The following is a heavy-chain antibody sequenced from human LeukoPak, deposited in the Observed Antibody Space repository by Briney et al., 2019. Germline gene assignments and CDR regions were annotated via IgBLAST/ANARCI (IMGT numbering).Heavy chain of an antibody. D-gene: IGHD2-15*01. J-gene: IGHJ3*02. Sequence: SETLSLTWTVSGGSINSYYWSWIRQPPGKGLEWIGYIYYSGSTNYNPSLKSRVTISVDTSNNKFSLKLTSLTAADTAVYYCVRHLSAGRPAFDIWGQGTMVTVSS. V-gene: IGHV4-59*08. CDR3: VRHLSAGRPAFDI. CDR1: GGSINSYY. CDR2: IYYSGST.